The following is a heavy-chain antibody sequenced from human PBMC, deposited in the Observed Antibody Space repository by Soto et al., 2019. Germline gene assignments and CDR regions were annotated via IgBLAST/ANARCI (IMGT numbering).Heavy chain of an antibody. V-gene: IGHV4-31*03. D-gene: IGHD3-22*01. Sequence: SETLSLTCTVSGGSISSGGYYWSWIRQHPGKGLEWIGYIYYSGSTYYNPSLKSRVTISVDTSKNQFSLKLSSVTAADTAVYYCAGEGPLLYYYDGRGYCYGYNAFDIWGRGTMVTVS. CDR1: GGSISSGGYY. J-gene: IGHJ3*02. CDR3: AGEGPLLYYYDGRGYCYGYNAFDI. CDR2: IYYSGST.